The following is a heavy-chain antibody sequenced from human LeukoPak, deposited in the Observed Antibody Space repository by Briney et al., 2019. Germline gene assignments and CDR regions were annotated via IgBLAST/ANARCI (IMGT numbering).Heavy chain of an antibody. D-gene: IGHD3-3*01. Sequence: GGSLRLSCAASGFTFSSYSMNWVRQAPGKGLEWVSSISSSSSYIYYADSVKGRFTISRDNAKNSLYLQMNSLRAEDTAVYYCARDAYYDFWSGYWNYYGMDVWGQGTTVTVSS. CDR3: ARDAYYDFWSGYWNYYGMDV. CDR1: GFTFSSYS. J-gene: IGHJ6*02. V-gene: IGHV3-21*01. CDR2: ISSSSSYI.